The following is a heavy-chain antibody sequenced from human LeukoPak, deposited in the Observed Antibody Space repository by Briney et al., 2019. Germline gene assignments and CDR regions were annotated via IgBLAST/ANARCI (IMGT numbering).Heavy chain of an antibody. V-gene: IGHV4-4*09. CDR2: IFTSGWT. CDR3: ATSHDVKTAPYDP. CDR1: GGSISSYY. Sequence: SETLSLTCTVSGGSISSYYWSWVRQSPGKGLEWIGYIFTSGWTDYNPSLKSRVTMSVDTSKNQLSMELRFLTAADTAVYYCATSHDVKTAPYDPWGQGTLVTVSS. D-gene: IGHD2-21*01. J-gene: IGHJ5*02.